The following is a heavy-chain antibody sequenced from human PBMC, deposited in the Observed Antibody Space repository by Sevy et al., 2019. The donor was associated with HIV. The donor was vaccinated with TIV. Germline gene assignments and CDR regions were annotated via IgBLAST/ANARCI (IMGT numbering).Heavy chain of an antibody. CDR1: GYTLTKLS. CDR3: ATTKDYYDSSGCPFDY. CDR2: FDPEDGET. J-gene: IGHJ4*02. Sequence: ASVKVSCKGSGYTLTKLSMHWVRQAPGKGLEWMGRFDPEDGETIYAQKLQGRVTMTEDTSADTAYMELNSLRSEDTAVYYCATTKDYYDSSGCPFDYWGQGTPVTVSS. D-gene: IGHD3-22*01. V-gene: IGHV1-24*01.